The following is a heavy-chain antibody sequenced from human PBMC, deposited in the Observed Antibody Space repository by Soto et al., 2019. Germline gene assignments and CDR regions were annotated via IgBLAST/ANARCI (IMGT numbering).Heavy chain of an antibody. CDR1: GFTFSSYA. Sequence: EVQLLESGGGLVQPGGSLRLSCVASGFTFSSYAMSWVRQAPGKGLEWVAAISGSSDSTYYADSVKGRFTISRDSSKNTLYLQMNSLRAEDTAVYYCAKVRFDGSYSFFVYWGQGTLVTVSS. J-gene: IGHJ4*02. CDR2: ISGSSDST. CDR3: AKVRFDGSYSFFVY. V-gene: IGHV3-23*01. D-gene: IGHD2-15*01.